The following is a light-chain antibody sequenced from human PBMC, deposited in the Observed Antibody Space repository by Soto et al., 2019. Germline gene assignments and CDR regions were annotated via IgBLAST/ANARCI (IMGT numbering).Light chain of an antibody. CDR3: QQSSTTPWT. CDR2: LTS. J-gene: IGKJ1*01. V-gene: IGKV1-39*01. CDR1: QSISTY. Sequence: DIQMTQSPSSLSASVGDRVTITCRASQSISTYLNWFQQKPGRAPKLLIYLTSTLQSGVPSRFSGSGSRTDFTLTISSLQPEDFAPYYCQQSSTTPWTFGQGTKVDVK.